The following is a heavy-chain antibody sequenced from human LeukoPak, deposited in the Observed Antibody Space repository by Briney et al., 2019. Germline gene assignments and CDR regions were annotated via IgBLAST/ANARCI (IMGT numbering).Heavy chain of an antibody. CDR3: ARGHTESADDYGNWFHP. CDR2: IYYSGTT. Sequence: PSETLSLACTVSGGSMRSYYWSWIRQPPGKGLEWIGYIYYSGTTKYNPSLKSRVTISVDTSKNQFSLKLNSLTAADTAVYYCARGHTESADDYGNWFHPWGQGTLVTVSS. J-gene: IGHJ5*02. V-gene: IGHV4-59*01. CDR1: GGSMRSYY. D-gene: IGHD5-12*01.